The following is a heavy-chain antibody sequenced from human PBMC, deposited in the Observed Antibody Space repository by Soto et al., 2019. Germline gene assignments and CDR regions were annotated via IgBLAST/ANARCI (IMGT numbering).Heavy chain of an antibody. J-gene: IGHJ6*02. CDR2: TYYTGHT. V-gene: IGHV4-39*01. CDR1: GDAVSSVSFY. Sequence: SETLTLTCSDSGDAVSSVSFYWGWVRQPPGKGLEWIGNTYYTGHTFYNPSLKSRVTISIDTSKNQFSLNLTSVTAADTAVYFCGRQYDFWSPYYYTMDVWGQGTTVTVSS. D-gene: IGHD3-3*01. CDR3: GRQYDFWSPYYYTMDV.